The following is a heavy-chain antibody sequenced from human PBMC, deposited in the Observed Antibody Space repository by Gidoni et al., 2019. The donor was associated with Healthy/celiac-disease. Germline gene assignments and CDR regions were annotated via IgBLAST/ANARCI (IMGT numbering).Heavy chain of an antibody. J-gene: IGHJ4*02. CDR2: IIPIFGTS. CDR3: AKSAVRGGPERLDYVWGMIFDY. D-gene: IGHD3-16*01. V-gene: IGHV1-69*01. Sequence: QVQLVQSGAEVKKPGSSVKVSCKASGGTFSSYAISWVRQAPGQGLEWMGGIIPIFGTSNYAQKFQGRVTITADESTSTAFMELSSLRSEDTAVYYCAKSAVRGGPERLDYVWGMIFDYWGQGTLVTVSS. CDR1: GGTFSSYA.